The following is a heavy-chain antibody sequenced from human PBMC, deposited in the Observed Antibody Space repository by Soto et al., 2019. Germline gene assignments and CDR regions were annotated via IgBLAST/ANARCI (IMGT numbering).Heavy chain of an antibody. V-gene: IGHV5-51*01. J-gene: IGHJ6*02. CDR2: IYPGDSDT. D-gene: IGHD6-19*01. CDR3: ARGGGIAVAGVIYGMDV. CDR1: GSSFTSYW. Sequence: PWESLKISSNGSGSSFTSYWIGWVRQMPGKGLEWMGIIYPGDSDTRYSPSFQGQVTISAYKSISTAYLQWRRLKASEIAMYYCARGGGIAVAGVIYGMDVWGQGATVTVSS.